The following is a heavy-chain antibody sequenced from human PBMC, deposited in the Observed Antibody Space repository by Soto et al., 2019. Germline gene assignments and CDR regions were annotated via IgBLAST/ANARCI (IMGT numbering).Heavy chain of an antibody. V-gene: IGHV5-10-1*01. CDR1: GYSFTSHW. CDR3: ARLDSSSGGYYYYYVMDV. J-gene: IGHJ6*02. D-gene: IGHD6-19*01. CDR2: IDPSDFST. Sequence: PGESLKISCKGSGYSFTSHWISWVRQMPGKGLEWMGRIDPSDFSTDYSPSFQGHVTISADKSLRTAYPQWSSLKASDTAMYYCARLDSSSGGYYYYYVMDVWGQGTTVTVSS.